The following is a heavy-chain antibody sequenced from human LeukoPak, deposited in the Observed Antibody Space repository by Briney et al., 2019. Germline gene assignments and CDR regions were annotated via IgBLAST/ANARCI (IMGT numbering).Heavy chain of an antibody. J-gene: IGHJ4*02. Sequence: PGGSLRLSCAASGFTFSSYGMHWVRQAPGKGLEWVAFIRYDGSNKYYADSVKGRFTISRDNSKNTLYLQMNSLRAEDTAVYYCARDRDTARTFDYWGQGTLVTVSS. D-gene: IGHD5-18*01. CDR2: IRYDGSNK. CDR1: GFTFSSYG. V-gene: IGHV3-30*02. CDR3: ARDRDTARTFDY.